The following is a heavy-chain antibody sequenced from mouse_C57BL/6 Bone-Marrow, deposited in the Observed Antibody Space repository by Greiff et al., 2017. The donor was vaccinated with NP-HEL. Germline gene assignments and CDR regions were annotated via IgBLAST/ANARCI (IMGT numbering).Heavy chain of an antibody. Sequence: QVQLQQSGAELVRPGTSVKVSCKASGYAFTNYLIEWVKQRPGQGLEWIGVINPGSGGTNYNEKFKGKATLTADKSSSTAYMQLSSLTSEDSAVYFCARGKLYYYGSRPFAYWGQGTLVTVSA. V-gene: IGHV1-54*01. CDR3: ARGKLYYYGSRPFAY. D-gene: IGHD1-1*01. CDR1: GYAFTNYL. J-gene: IGHJ3*01. CDR2: INPGSGGT.